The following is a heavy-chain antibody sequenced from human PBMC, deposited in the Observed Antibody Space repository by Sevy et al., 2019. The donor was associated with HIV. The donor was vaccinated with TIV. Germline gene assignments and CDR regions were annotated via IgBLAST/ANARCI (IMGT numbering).Heavy chain of an antibody. CDR2: INPNSGGT. J-gene: IGHJ3*02. CDR1: GXTFXXXY. V-gene: IGHV1-2*02. CDR3: ARITYYDXWSGWGXXXI. D-gene: IGHD3-3*01. Sequence: ASVKVSCKASGXTFXXXYXHWVRQAPGQGLEWMGWINPNSGGTNYAQKFQGRVTMTRDTSISPAYMELSRLRSDDTAVYYCARITYYDXWSGWGXXXIWGQXTMVTVSS.